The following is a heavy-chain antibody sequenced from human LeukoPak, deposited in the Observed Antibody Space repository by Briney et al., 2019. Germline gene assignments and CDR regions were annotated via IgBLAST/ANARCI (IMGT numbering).Heavy chain of an antibody. CDR1: AGSISTSSYY. V-gene: IGHV4-39*07. J-gene: IGHJ1*01. CDR3: ARDYRLTQLQH. CDR2: IYYTGST. Sequence: SETLSLTCTVSAGSISTSSYYWDWIRQPPGKGLEWIGSIYYTGSTYYNPSLKNRVTMSVDTSTNQFSMKLSSVTAADTAMYYCARDYRLTQLQHWGQGTLVTVSS. D-gene: IGHD1-26*01.